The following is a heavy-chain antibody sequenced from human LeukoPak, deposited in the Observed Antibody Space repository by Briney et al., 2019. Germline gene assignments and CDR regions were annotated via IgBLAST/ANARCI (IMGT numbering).Heavy chain of an antibody. CDR1: GYTLTVLS. V-gene: IGHV1-24*01. CDR2: LAPEDGEK. Sequence: ASVKVSREVSGYTLTVLSMHWVRQAPGKGLEGVGGLAPEDGEKIYAQKFQGRVTITEDTSTDTAYMELRSLRPDDTAVYYCARTTHRTSDAFDIWGQGTMVTVCS. CDR3: ARTTHRTSDAFDI. J-gene: IGHJ3*02. D-gene: IGHD1-14*01.